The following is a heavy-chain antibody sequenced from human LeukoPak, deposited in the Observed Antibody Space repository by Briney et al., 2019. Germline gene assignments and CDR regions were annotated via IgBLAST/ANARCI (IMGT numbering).Heavy chain of an antibody. D-gene: IGHD3-22*01. V-gene: IGHV4-34*01. Sequence: KTSETLSLTCAVYGGSFSGYYWSWIRQPPGKGLEWIGEINHSGSTNYNPSLKSRVTISVDTSKNQFSLKLSSVTAADTAVYYCARGHYDSSGYYFYYYGMDVWGQGTTVTVSS. J-gene: IGHJ6*02. CDR3: ARGHYDSSGYYFYYYGMDV. CDR1: GGSFSGYY. CDR2: INHSGST.